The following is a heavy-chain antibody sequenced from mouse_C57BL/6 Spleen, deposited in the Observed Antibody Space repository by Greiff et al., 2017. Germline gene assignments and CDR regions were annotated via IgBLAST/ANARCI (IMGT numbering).Heavy chain of an antibody. J-gene: IGHJ4*01. V-gene: IGHV3-6*01. Sequence: VQLKESGPGLVKPSQSLPLTCSVTGYSITSGYYWNWIRQFPGNKLEWMGYISYDGSNNYNPSLKNRISITSDTSKNQFFLKLNSVTTEDTATYYCARGPPFYAMDYWGQGTSVTVSS. CDR2: ISYDGSN. CDR3: ARGPPFYAMDY. CDR1: GYSITSGYY.